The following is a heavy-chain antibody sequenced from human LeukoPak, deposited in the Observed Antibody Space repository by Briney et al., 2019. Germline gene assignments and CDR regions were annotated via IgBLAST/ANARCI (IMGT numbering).Heavy chain of an antibody. CDR2: INHSGST. CDR3: ARGSHSRGRYCSSTSCYAGVNWFDP. V-gene: IGHV4-34*01. Sequence: PSGTLSLTCAVYGGSFSGYYWSWIRQPPGKGLEGIGEINHSGSTKYNASLKSRVTISVDTSKNQFSLKLSSVTAADTAVYYCARGSHSRGRYCSSTSCYAGVNWFDPWGQGTLVTVSS. D-gene: IGHD2-2*01. CDR1: GGSFSGYY. J-gene: IGHJ5*02.